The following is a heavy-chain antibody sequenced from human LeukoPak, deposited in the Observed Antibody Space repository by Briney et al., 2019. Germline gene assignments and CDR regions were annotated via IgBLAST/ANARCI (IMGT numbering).Heavy chain of an antibody. J-gene: IGHJ4*02. D-gene: IGHD3-22*01. Sequence: GGSLRLSCAASGFTFSSYSMNWVRQAPGKGLEWVSSISSSSYIYYADSVKGRFTISRDNAKNSLYLQMNSLRAEDTAVYYCARAPMVITTVVDYWGQGTLVTVSS. V-gene: IGHV3-21*01. CDR3: ARAPMVITTVVDY. CDR2: ISSSSYI. CDR1: GFTFSSYS.